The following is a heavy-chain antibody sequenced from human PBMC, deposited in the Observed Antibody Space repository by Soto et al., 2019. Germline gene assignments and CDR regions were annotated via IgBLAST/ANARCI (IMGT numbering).Heavy chain of an antibody. CDR3: AGAPYGDYAQEYFQH. J-gene: IGHJ1*01. V-gene: IGHV3-11*01. CDR1: GFTFSDYY. D-gene: IGHD4-17*01. Sequence: QVQLVESGGGLVKPGGSLRLSCAASGFTFSDYYMSGIRQAPGKGLECVSYISSSGRTIYYADSVKGRFTISRDNAKNSMYLQMNSLSAEDTAVYYCAGAPYGDYAQEYFQHWGQGTLVTVSS. CDR2: ISSSGRTI.